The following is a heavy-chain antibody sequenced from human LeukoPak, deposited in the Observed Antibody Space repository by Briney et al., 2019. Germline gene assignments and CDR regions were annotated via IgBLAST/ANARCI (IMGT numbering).Heavy chain of an antibody. D-gene: IGHD3-10*01. V-gene: IGHV1-18*01. CDR3: ARHTGSGSYYNRFINWFDP. CDR1: GGTFNSYG. CDR2: ISAYNGNT. Sequence: ASVKVSCKASGGTFNSYGISWVRQAPGQGLEWMGWISAYNGNTNYAQKLQGRVTMTTDTSTSTAYMELRSLRSDDTAVYYCARHTGSGSYYNRFINWFDPWGQGTLVTVSS. J-gene: IGHJ5*02.